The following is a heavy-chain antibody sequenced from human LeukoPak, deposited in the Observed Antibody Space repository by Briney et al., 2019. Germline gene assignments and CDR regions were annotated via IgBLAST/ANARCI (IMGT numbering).Heavy chain of an antibody. CDR1: GFTFSNYA. V-gene: IGHV3-23*01. D-gene: IGHD2/OR15-2a*01. Sequence: GGSLRLSCAASGFTFSNYAMSWVRQAPGKALEWVSRVNGGGSTSYADSVKGRFSISRDTSKSTLYLQMSSLRAEDTAVYYCARDDAPDGGFLDYWGQGTLVTVSP. CDR2: VNGGGST. CDR3: ARDDAPDGGFLDY. J-gene: IGHJ4*02.